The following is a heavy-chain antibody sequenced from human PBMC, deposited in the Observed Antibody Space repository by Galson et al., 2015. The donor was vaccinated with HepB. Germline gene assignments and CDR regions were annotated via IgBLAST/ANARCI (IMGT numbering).Heavy chain of an antibody. CDR3: AAEGPNSNSWYMHF. CDR1: GYTFIDNY. J-gene: IGHJ4*02. D-gene: IGHD6-13*01. V-gene: IGHV1-69-2*01. CDR2: VDPEDGEA. Sequence: VKVSCKVFGYTFIDNYIHWVRQAPGKGLEWLGFVDPEDGEATYADNFLGRLTISADTSTDTSYMDLNSPTSDDTAVYYCAAEGPNSNSWYMHFWGQGTLVTVSS.